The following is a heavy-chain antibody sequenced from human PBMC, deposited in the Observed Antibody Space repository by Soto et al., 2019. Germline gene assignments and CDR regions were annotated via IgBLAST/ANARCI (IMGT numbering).Heavy chain of an antibody. J-gene: IGHJ5*01. Sequence: GESLKISCETSGYTFASYWISWVRQTAGKGLEWLGRIDPSDSKTDYSPSFQGHVTISADKSISSAYLQWDSLEASDSAIYYCARHVERYGGITELDSWGPGTLVTVSS. CDR1: GYTFASYW. D-gene: IGHD6-13*01. CDR2: IDPSDSKT. V-gene: IGHV5-10-1*01. CDR3: ARHVERYGGITELDS.